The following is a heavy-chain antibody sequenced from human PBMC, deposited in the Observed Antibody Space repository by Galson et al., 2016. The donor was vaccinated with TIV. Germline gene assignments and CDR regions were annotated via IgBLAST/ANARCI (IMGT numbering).Heavy chain of an antibody. V-gene: IGHV1-69*02. CDR2: IIPILDVT. CDR1: GGTFSSYT. Sequence: SVKVSCKASGGTFSSYTITWVRQAPGQGLEWMGRIIPILDVTYYGQKFQGRVTITADKSTGTAYMELSSLRSEDTAVYYCARVPEMATVIDGKSYYYYYMDVRGQGTTVTVSS. CDR3: ARVPEMATVIDGKSYYYYYMDV. D-gene: IGHD5-24*01. J-gene: IGHJ6*02.